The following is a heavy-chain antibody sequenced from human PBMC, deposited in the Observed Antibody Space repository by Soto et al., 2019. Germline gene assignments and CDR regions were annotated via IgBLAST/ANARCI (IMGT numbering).Heavy chain of an antibody. V-gene: IGHV3-23*01. CDR1: GLTFRSHA. CDR3: AKPVLVTTPTAMATYYYFYGMDV. Sequence: QSGGSLRLSCAASGLTFRSHAMSWVRQAPGKGLEWVSAISGSGGSPFYAASVKGRFTISRDNSKNTLYLQMNSLRAEDTAIYYCAKPVLVTTPTAMATYYYFYGMDVWGQGTTVTVSS. CDR2: ISGSGGSP. J-gene: IGHJ6*02. D-gene: IGHD5-18*01.